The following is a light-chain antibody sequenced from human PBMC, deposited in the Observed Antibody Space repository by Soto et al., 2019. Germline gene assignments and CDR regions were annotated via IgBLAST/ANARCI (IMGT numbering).Light chain of an antibody. CDR1: QSVSSSY. Sequence: EIVLTQSPGTLSLSPGERATLSCRASQSVSSSYLAWYQQKTGQAPRLLIYGESSRATGIPDRLSGSGSGTDFNLTISRLEPEDFAVYYCQKYGSSPLTFGGGTKVDIK. CDR3: QKYGSSPLT. J-gene: IGKJ4*01. V-gene: IGKV3-20*01. CDR2: GES.